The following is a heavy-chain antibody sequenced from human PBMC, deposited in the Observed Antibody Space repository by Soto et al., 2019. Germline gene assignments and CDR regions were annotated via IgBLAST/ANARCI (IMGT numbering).Heavy chain of an antibody. CDR2: IKSKTDGGTT. CDR1: GFTFSNAW. CDR3: TTPPPDLTPTPRGAWFDP. J-gene: IGHJ5*02. D-gene: IGHD1-26*01. Sequence: EVQLVESGGGLVKPGGSLRLSCAASGFTFSNAWMSWVRQAPGKGLEWVGRIKSKTDGGTTDYSAHVKGRFTISRDDSKNTLYLQMNSLKTEDTAVYYCTTPPPDLTPTPRGAWFDPWGQGTLVTVSS. V-gene: IGHV3-15*01.